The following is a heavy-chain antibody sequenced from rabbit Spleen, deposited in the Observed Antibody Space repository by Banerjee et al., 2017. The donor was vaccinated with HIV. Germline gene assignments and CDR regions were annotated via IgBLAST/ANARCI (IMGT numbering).Heavy chain of an antibody. V-gene: IGHV1S40*01. CDR1: GFSFSSADY. D-gene: IGHD8-1*01. CDR3: ARDTGSSFSSYGMDL. CDR2: IYTGNSGYT. J-gene: IGHJ6*01. Sequence: QSLEESGGDLVKPGASLTLTCTASGFSFSSADYMCWVRQAPGKGLEWIGCIYTGNSGYTYYATWATGRFTCSKTSSTTVTLQMTSLTAADTATYFCARDTGSSFSSYGMDLWGPGTLVTVS.